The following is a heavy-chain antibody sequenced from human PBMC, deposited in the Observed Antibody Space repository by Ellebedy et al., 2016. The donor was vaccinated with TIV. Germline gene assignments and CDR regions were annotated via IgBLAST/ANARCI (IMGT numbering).Heavy chain of an antibody. CDR1: GFTFSSYS. CDR3: ARDDLAFGVVPSVDDY. Sequence: GESLKISCAASGFTFSSYSMNWVRQAPGKGLEWVSSISSSSSYIYYADSVKGRFTISRDNAKNSLYLQMNSLRAEDTAVYYYARDDLAFGVVPSVDDYWGQGTLVTVSS. CDR2: ISSSSSYI. J-gene: IGHJ4*02. V-gene: IGHV3-21*01. D-gene: IGHD3-3*01.